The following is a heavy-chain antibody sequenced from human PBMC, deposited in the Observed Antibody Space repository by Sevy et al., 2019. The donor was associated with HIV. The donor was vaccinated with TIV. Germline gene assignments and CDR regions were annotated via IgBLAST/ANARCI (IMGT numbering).Heavy chain of an antibody. CDR1: GGSISSYF. V-gene: IGHV4-59*01. D-gene: IGHD1-1*01. J-gene: IGHJ4*02. CDR2: IYFTGNT. CDR3: ARDSTTRPRVLEY. Sequence: SETLSLTCSVSGGSISSYFWTWVRQSPGKGLEWIGNIYFTGNTDYSPSLKSRVTLSLDTSKSQFSLTLKSVTAADPAIYFCARDSTTRPRVLEYWGRGTLVTVSS.